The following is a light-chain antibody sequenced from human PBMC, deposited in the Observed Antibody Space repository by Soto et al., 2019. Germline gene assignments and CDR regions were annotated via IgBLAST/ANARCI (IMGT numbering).Light chain of an antibody. Sequence: EIVMTQSPATLSVSPGERATLSCRASQSVSSNLAWYQQKPGQAPRLLIYGASTRATGIPARFRGSGSGTEFTLTISSLKSEDFAVYYCQQYNNWPFTFGPGPKVYIK. CDR3: QQYNNWPFT. J-gene: IGKJ3*01. CDR1: QSVSSN. V-gene: IGKV3-15*01. CDR2: GAS.